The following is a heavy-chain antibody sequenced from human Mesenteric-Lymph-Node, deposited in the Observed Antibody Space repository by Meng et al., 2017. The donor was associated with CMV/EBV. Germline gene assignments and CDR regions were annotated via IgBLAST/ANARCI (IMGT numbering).Heavy chain of an antibody. V-gene: IGHV1-3*01. CDR1: GYSFTSYA. J-gene: IGHJ4*02. Sequence: SCKASGYSFTSYAMHWVRQAPGQRLEWMGWINAGNGNTKYSQKCQGRVTITRDTSASTAYMELSSLRSEDTAVYYCARAVGLIGELDYWGQGTLVTVSS. D-gene: IGHD3-22*01. CDR3: ARAVGLIGELDY. CDR2: INAGNGNT.